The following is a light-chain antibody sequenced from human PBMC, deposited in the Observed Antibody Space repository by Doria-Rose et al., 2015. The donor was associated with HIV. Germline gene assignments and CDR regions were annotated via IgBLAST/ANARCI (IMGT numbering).Light chain of an antibody. V-gene: IGKV3-20*01. J-gene: IGKJ1*01. CDR2: DGS. Sequence: EIVLTQSPGTLSLSPGERATLSCRASQSFSSTYLAWYQQKPGQAPSLLIYDGSTRATGIPDMFSASGSGTDFTLTINRLEPEDFALYCCHQYGTSWTFGQGTKVEI. CDR3: HQYGTSWT. CDR1: QSFSSTY.